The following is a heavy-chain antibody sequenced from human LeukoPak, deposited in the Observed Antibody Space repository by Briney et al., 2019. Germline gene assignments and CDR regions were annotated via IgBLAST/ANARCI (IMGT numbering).Heavy chain of an antibody. CDR2: IYYSGST. J-gene: IGHJ6*03. CDR3: ARGRGEIFGVVILRDYYYMDV. V-gene: IGHV4-31*11. Sequence: PSETLSLTCAVYGGSFSGYYWSWIRQHPGKGLEWIGYIYYSGSTYYNPSLKSRVTISVDTSKNQFSLKLSSVTAADTAVYYCARGRGEIFGVVILRDYYYMDVWGKGTTVTVSS. D-gene: IGHD3-3*01. CDR1: GGSFSGYY.